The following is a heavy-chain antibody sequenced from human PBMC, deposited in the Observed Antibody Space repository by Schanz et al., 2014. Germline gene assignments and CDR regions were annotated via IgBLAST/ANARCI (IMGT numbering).Heavy chain of an antibody. CDR3: ARAQGVIRLYYGVDV. CDR1: GFTFSGYA. CDR2: LTEGGGGT. Sequence: VQLVESGGGVVQPGGSLRLSCAASGFTFSGYAMSWVRQAPGKGLEWVSGLTEGGGGTYYTDAVKGRFTISRDNSMNTVYLQMNSLRSDDAAVYYCARAQGVIRLYYGVDVWGQGTTVTVSS. J-gene: IGHJ6*02. D-gene: IGHD3-10*01. V-gene: IGHV3-23*04.